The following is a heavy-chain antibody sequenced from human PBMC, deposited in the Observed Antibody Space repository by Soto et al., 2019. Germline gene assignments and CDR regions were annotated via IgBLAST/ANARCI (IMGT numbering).Heavy chain of an antibody. J-gene: IGHJ4*02. Sequence: QVQLVQSGAEVKKPGASVKVSCRASGYTFTGYYMHWVRQAPGQGLEWMGWINPTSGGTNYAQNFQGWVNMTRDTSISTAYMELSRLRSDDTAVYYCARTHCSSTRCYVGSWDYWGQGTLVTVSS. CDR2: INPTSGGT. CDR3: ARTHCSSTRCYVGSWDY. V-gene: IGHV1-2*04. CDR1: GYTFTGYY. D-gene: IGHD2-2*01.